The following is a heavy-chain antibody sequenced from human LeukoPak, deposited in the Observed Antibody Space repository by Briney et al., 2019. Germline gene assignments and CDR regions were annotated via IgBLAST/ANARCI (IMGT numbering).Heavy chain of an antibody. D-gene: IGHD2-21*01. CDR1: GGSFSGYY. J-gene: IGHJ4*02. Sequence: SETLSLTYAVYGGSFSGYYWSWIRQPPGKGLEWIGEIHHSGSTNYNSSLESRVTMSIDTSNNQFSLKLTSVTAADTAVYYCARRGPSDASTSYFFDYWGQGVLVTVSS. V-gene: IGHV4-34*01. CDR3: ARRGPSDASTSYFFDY. CDR2: IHHSGST.